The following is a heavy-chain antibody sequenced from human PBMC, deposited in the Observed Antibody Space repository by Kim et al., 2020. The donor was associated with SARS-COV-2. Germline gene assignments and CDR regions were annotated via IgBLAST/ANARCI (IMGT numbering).Heavy chain of an antibody. Sequence: GGSLRLSCAASGFTFSSYAMSWVRQAPGKGLEWVSAISGSGGSTYYADSVKGRFTISRDNSKTTLYLQMNSLRAEDTAVYYCAKDRRGNTYFDYWGQGTLVTVSS. CDR2: ISGSGGST. D-gene: IGHD2-15*01. CDR3: AKDRRGNTYFDY. V-gene: IGHV3-23*01. CDR1: GFTFSSYA. J-gene: IGHJ4*02.